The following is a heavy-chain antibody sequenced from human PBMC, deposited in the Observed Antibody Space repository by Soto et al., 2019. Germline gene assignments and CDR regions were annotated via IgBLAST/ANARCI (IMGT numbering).Heavy chain of an antibody. V-gene: IGHV3-48*03. D-gene: IGHD3-10*01. CDR1: GCSFSDYE. CDR3: ARDAFEIYYKFGLDV. CDR2: ISSSGGTI. J-gene: IGHJ6*02. Sequence: GGSLRLSCAASGCSFSDYEMNWVRQTPGKGLEWLSYISSSGGTIKYADSVKGRFTISRDNAKNSLYLQMHSLRADDTAVYYCARDAFEIYYKFGLDVWGQGTPVTVSS.